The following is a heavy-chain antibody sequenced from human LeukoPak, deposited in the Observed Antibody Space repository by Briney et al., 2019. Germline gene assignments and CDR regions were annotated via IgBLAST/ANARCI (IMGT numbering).Heavy chain of an antibody. J-gene: IGHJ5*02. CDR3: ARDVDTSSHSSRLDP. D-gene: IGHD5-18*01. Sequence: GGSLRLSCAASGFTFISYSMNWVRQAPGMGLESVAYIGRDDTAIHYADSVKGRFTISRDSSKNTVYLQMNSLRDEDTAVYYCARDVDTSSHSSRLDPWGQGTLVTVSS. V-gene: IGHV3-48*02. CDR1: GFTFISYS. CDR2: IGRDDTAI.